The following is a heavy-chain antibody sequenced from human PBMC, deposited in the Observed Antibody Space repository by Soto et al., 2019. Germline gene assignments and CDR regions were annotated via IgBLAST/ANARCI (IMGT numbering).Heavy chain of an antibody. CDR3: ASPNSEYLDAFDI. J-gene: IGHJ3*02. Sequence: PGGSLRLSCPASGFTFSSFAMSWVRQAPGKGLDWVSAISGSGGSTYYADSVKGRFAISRDNSKNTLYLQMNSLRAEDTAVYYCASPNSEYLDAFDIWGQGTMVTVSS. V-gene: IGHV3-23*01. CDR1: GFTFSSFA. CDR2: ISGSGGST. D-gene: IGHD2-2*01.